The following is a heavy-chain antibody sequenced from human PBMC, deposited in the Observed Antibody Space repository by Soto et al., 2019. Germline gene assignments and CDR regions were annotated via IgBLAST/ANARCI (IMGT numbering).Heavy chain of an antibody. CDR2: ISGSGGST. CDR1: GFTFSSYA. D-gene: IGHD6-13*01. J-gene: IGHJ3*02. CDR3: AKDRVQQLHAPEAFEI. V-gene: IGHV3-23*01. Sequence: GGSLRLSCAASGFTFSSYAMSWVRQAPGKGLEWVSAISGSGGSTYYADSVKGRFTISRDNSKNTLYLQMNSLRAEDTAVYYCAKDRVQQLHAPEAFEIWGQGTMVTVSS.